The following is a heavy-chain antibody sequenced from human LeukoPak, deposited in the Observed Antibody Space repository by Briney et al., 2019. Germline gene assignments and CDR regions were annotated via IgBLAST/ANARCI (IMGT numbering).Heavy chain of an antibody. CDR1: GGSISSYY. V-gene: IGHV4-59*01. J-gene: IGHJ4*02. D-gene: IGHD3-10*01. CDR2: IYYSGST. Sequence: SETLSLTCTVSGGSISSYYWSWIRQPPGKGLEWIVYIYYSGSTNYNPSLKSRVTISVDTSKNQFSLKLSSVTAADTAVYYCAASPYYGSGSYYEAPFDYWGQGTLVTVSS. CDR3: AASPYYGSGSYYEAPFDY.